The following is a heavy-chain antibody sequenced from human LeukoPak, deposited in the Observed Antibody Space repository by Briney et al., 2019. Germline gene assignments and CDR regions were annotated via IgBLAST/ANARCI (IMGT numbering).Heavy chain of an antibody. CDR1: GGSITSSSYY. CDR3: ARGRRWLQLLPFDY. V-gene: IGHV4-39*07. J-gene: IGHJ4*02. D-gene: IGHD5-24*01. Sequence: SETLSLTCTVSGGSITSSSYYWGWVRQPPGKGLEWIGTVYYSVRTYYNPSLKSRVIIPVDTSKNQFSLKLSSVTAADTAVYYCARGRRWLQLLPFDYWGQGTLVTVSS. CDR2: VYYSVRT.